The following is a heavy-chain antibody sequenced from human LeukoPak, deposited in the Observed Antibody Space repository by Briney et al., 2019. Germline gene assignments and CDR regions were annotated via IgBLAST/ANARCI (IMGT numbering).Heavy chain of an antibody. CDR3: ARALGRRGGGYCTGDSCYLDS. Sequence: KTSETLSLTCAVSGDSINSGGYSWSWIRQPPGKGLEWIGYIYHTGSNFYNPSLKGRATISEDRSKNQFSLKLTSVTAADTAVYYCARALGRRGGGYCTGDSCYLDSWGQGTLVTVSS. CDR2: IYHTGSN. V-gene: IGHV4-30-2*01. CDR1: GDSINSGGYS. D-gene: IGHD2-15*01. J-gene: IGHJ4*02.